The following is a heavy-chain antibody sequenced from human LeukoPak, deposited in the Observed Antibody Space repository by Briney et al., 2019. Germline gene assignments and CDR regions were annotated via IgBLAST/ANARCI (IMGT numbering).Heavy chain of an antibody. Sequence: SETLSLTCAVYGGSFSGYYWSWIRQPPGKGLEWIGVINHSGSTNYNPSLKSRVTISADTSKNQFSLKLSSVTAADTAVYYCARDNIVVVPAAIGFDPWGQGTLVTVSS. D-gene: IGHD2-2*02. CDR2: INHSGST. CDR1: GGSFSGYY. V-gene: IGHV4-34*01. CDR3: ARDNIVVVPAAIGFDP. J-gene: IGHJ5*02.